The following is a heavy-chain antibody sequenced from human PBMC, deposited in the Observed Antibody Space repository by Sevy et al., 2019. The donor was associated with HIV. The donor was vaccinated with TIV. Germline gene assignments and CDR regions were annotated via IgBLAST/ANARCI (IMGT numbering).Heavy chain of an antibody. D-gene: IGHD2-15*01. J-gene: IGHJ4*02. CDR1: GFTFSSYA. CDR3: ARDLFSGGNAVYGY. Sequence: GGSLRLACAASGFTFSSYAMNWVRQAPGKGLEWVSSINAISSNIYYADSVKGRFTISRDNAENSLYLQMNSVRAEDTAVYYCARDLFSGGNAVYGYWGQGTLVTVSS. V-gene: IGHV3-21*01. CDR2: INAISSNI.